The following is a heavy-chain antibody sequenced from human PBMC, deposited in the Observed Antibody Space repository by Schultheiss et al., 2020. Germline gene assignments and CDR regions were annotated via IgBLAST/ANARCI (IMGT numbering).Heavy chain of an antibody. Sequence: GGSLRLSCAASGFTFSSYGMHWVRQAPGKGLEWVAFIRYDGSNKYYADSVKGRFTISRDNSKNTLYLQMNSLRAEDTAVYYCARDILYSSGWYNYYYYGMDVWGQGTTVTVSS. CDR3: ARDILYSSGWYNYYYYGMDV. CDR2: IRYDGSNK. J-gene: IGHJ6*02. D-gene: IGHD6-19*01. CDR1: GFTFSSYG. V-gene: IGHV3-30*02.